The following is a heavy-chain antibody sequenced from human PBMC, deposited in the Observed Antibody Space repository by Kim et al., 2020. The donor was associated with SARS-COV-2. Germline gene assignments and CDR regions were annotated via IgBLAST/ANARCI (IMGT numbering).Heavy chain of an antibody. Sequence: SETLSLTCTVSGGSISSGGYYWSWIRQHPGKGLEWIGYIYYSGSTYYNPSLKSRVTISVDTSKNQFSLKLSSVTAADTAVYYCARDRGSQRPGWFDPWGQGTLVTVSS. V-gene: IGHV4-31*03. J-gene: IGHJ5*02. D-gene: IGHD6-25*01. CDR2: IYYSGST. CDR3: ARDRGSQRPGWFDP. CDR1: GGSISSGGYY.